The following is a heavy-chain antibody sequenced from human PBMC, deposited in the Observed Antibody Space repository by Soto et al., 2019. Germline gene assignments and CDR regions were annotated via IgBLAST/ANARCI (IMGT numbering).Heavy chain of an antibody. Sequence: ASVKVSCKVSGYTHTELSMHWVRQAPGKGLEWMGGFDPEDGETIYAQKFQGRVTMTEDTSTDTAYMELSSLRSEDTAVYYCAALVLRYFDPKNWFDPWGQGTLVTVSS. CDR3: AALVLRYFDPKNWFDP. D-gene: IGHD3-9*01. CDR2: FDPEDGET. V-gene: IGHV1-24*01. J-gene: IGHJ5*02. CDR1: GYTHTELS.